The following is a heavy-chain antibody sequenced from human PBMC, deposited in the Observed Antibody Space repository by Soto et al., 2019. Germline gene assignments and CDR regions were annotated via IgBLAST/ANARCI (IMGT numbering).Heavy chain of an antibody. CDR1: GGSFSDYY. Sequence: SETLSLTCAVFGGSFSDYYWTWIRQPPGKGLKRIEEINHSGTTSYNPSLKSRLTISVDTSNNQFSLKLSSVTAADTAVYYCARKPIYHFFAGYYSVDYWGQGTLVTVSS. J-gene: IGHJ4*02. D-gene: IGHD3-9*01. V-gene: IGHV4-34*01. CDR2: INHSGTT. CDR3: ARKPIYHFFAGYYSVDY.